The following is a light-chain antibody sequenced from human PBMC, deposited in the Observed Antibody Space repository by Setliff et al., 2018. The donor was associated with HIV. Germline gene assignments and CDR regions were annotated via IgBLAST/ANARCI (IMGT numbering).Light chain of an antibody. CDR2: EDN. V-gene: IGLV6-57*01. Sequence: NFMLTQPHSVSESPGKTVTISCTRSSGSIASNNVQWYQQRPGSSPTTVIYEDNQRPSGVPDRFSGSIDSSSNAASLTISGLKTEDEADYYCQSYDSSTRWVFGGGTK. CDR1: SGSIASNN. J-gene: IGLJ3*02. CDR3: QSYDSSTRWV.